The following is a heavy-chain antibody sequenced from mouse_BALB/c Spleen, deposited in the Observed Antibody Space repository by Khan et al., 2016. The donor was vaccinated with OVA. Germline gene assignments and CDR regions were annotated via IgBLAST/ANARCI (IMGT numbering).Heavy chain of an antibody. CDR1: GFSLTDYG. CDR3: ARQPYYHYYIMYY. V-gene: IGHV2-6-1*01. Sequence: QVQLKESGPGLVAPSQSLSITCTISGFSLTDYGVHWVRQPPGKGLEWLVVIWSDGNTTYNSALKSRLSIIKDNSKSQIFLKMNSLQTDDTAMYYCARQPYYHYYIMYYWGQGTSVTVSS. D-gene: IGHD2-10*01. CDR2: IWSDGNT. J-gene: IGHJ4*01.